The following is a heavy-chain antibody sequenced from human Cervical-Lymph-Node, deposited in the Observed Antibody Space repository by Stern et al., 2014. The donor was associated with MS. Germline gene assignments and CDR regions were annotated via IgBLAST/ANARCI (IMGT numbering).Heavy chain of an antibody. Sequence: QVQLVESGAEVKKPGAAVKVSCKASGYTFTSYYMHWVRQAPGQGLEWMGVIIPRIKKATYTQSFQDRVSRTRDTSTSTVYMDLSSLRFADTAVYYCVRGDTTWHYFYYGLDVWGQGTTVTVSS. V-gene: IGHV1-46*03. CDR3: VRGDTTWHYFYYGLDV. J-gene: IGHJ6*02. CDR1: GYTFTSYY. D-gene: IGHD1-14*01. CDR2: IIPRIKKA.